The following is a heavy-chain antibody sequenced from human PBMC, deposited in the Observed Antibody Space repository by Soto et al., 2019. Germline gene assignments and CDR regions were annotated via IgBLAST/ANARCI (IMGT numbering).Heavy chain of an antibody. J-gene: IGHJ1*01. CDR1: GGSISGSY. V-gene: IGHV4-59*01. D-gene: IGHD3-3*01. CDR3: ARSVAVPGAHVAD. Sequence: SEALSLTCSVYGGSISGSYWSWIRQSPGKGLEWLGYVYYTGSTNYSTSLRSRVSISVDTSKNEFSLRLSSVTAADTAVDVCARSVAVPGAHVADWSQGTKVIV. CDR2: VYYTGST.